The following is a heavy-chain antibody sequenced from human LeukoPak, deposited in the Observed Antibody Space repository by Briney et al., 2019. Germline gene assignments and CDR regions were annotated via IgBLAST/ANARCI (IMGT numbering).Heavy chain of an antibody. CDR1: GGSISTSSYY. V-gene: IGHV4-39*01. J-gene: IGHJ4*02. D-gene: IGHD3-22*01. CDR2: IYYSGNT. CDR3: ARHISSGFYEY. Sequence: SETLSLTCTVSGGSISTSSYYWGWIRQPPGKGLEWIGSIYYSGNTYYNPSLKSRVTITLDSSKNQFSLKLSSVTAADTAVYYCARHISSGFYEYWGQGTLVTVSS.